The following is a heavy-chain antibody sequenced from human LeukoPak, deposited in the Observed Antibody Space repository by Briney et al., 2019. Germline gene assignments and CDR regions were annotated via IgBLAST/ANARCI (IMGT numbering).Heavy chain of an antibody. J-gene: IGHJ4*02. D-gene: IGHD3-10*01. CDR2: FTASGAST. CDR1: GFPFSTYA. Sequence: RAGGSLRLSCAASGFPFSTYAMSWVRQAPGKGLEWVSTFTASGASTYYADSVKGRFTISRDSSKSTLYLQMNSLRAEDTAIYYCAKDAVAPGSGGDYFDYWAQGTLVTVSS. V-gene: IGHV3-23*01. CDR3: AKDAVAPGSGGDYFDY.